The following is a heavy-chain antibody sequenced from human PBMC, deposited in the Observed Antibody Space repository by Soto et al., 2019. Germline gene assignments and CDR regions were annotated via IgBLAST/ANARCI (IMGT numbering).Heavy chain of an antibody. V-gene: IGHV2-5*02. D-gene: IGHD2-15*01. J-gene: IGHJ4*02. CDR1: GFSLSTSGVA. CDR2: IYWDDDK. Sequence: SGPTLVKPTQTLTLTCTFSGFSLSTSGVAVGWIRQPPGKALEWLALIYWDDDKRYRPSLKSRLTITKDTSKNQVVLTMTNMDPVDTATYYCAREFDCSSGSCYIDYWGQGTLVTVSS. CDR3: AREFDCSSGSCYIDY.